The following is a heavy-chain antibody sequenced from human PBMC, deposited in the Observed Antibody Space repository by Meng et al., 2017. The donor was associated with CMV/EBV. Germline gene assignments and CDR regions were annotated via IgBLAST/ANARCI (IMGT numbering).Heavy chain of an antibody. V-gene: IGHV1-8*03. Sequence: ASVKVSCKASGYTFTSYDINWVRQAPGQGLEWMGWMNPNSGNTGYAQKFQGRVTITRNTSISTAYMELSSLRSEDTAVYYCARARNKRFVEWSDAFDIWGQGTMVTV. CDR1: GYTFTSYD. D-gene: IGHD3-3*01. J-gene: IGHJ3*02. CDR2: MNPNSGNT. CDR3: ARARNKRFVEWSDAFDI.